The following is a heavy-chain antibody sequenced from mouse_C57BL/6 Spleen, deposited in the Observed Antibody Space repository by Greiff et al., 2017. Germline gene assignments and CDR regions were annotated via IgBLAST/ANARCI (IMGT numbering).Heavy chain of an antibody. CDR3: ARKDYDALFAY. V-gene: IGHV5-17*01. CDR1: GFTFSDYG. J-gene: IGHJ3*01. CDR2: ISSGSSTI. Sequence: EVKLQESGGGLVKPGGSLKLSCAASGFTFSDYGMHWVRQAPEKGLEWVAYISSGSSTIYYADTVKGRFTISRDNAKNTLFLQMTSLRSEDTAMYYCARKDYDALFAYWGQGTLVTVSA. D-gene: IGHD2-4*01.